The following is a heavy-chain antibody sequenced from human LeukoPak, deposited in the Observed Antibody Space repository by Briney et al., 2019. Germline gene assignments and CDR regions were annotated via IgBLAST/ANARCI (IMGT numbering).Heavy chain of an antibody. Sequence: GGSLRLSCAASGFTFNSYAMSWVRQAPGKGLEWVSTISGFGGSTYYADSVMGRFTISRDNSKNTLYLQMNSLRAEDTAVYYCATLRHYWGQGTLVTVPS. V-gene: IGHV3-23*01. CDR3: ATLRHY. J-gene: IGHJ4*02. CDR1: GFTFNSYA. D-gene: IGHD3-9*01. CDR2: ISGFGGST.